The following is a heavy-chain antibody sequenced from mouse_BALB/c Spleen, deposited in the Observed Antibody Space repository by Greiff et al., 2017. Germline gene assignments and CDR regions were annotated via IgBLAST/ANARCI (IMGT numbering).Heavy chain of an antibody. V-gene: IGHV1-82*01. J-gene: IGHJ3*01. CDR2: IYPGDGDT. Sequence: VQLQQSGPELVKPGASVKISCKASGYAFSSSWMNWVKQRPGQGLEWIGRIYPGDGDTNYNGKFKGKATLTADKSSSTAYMQLSSLTSVDSAVYFCASHAPFAYWGQGTLVTVSA. CDR3: ASHAPFAY. CDR1: GYAFSSSW.